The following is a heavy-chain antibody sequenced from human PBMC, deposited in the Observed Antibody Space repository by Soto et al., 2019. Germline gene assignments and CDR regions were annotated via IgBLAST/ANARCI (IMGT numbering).Heavy chain of an antibody. Sequence: QVQLQQWGAGLVKPSETLSLSCAVYGQSFSGHSWAWIRQPPGKGLGWIGEINESGSTYYNPSLKSQVTNSTDTSKDQFSQKPRSVRPADTAAFFCARGSVIVALPGELEDVKYDYWGQGTLVNVSS. CDR2: INESGST. CDR1: GQSFSGHS. CDR3: ARGSVIVALPGELEDVKYDY. V-gene: IGHV4-34*01. D-gene: IGHD1-1*01. J-gene: IGHJ4*02.